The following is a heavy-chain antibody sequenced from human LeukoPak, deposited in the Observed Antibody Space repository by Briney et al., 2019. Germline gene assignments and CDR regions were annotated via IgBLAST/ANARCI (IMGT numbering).Heavy chain of an antibody. CDR1: GGSISSSSYY. V-gene: IGHV4-39*07. D-gene: IGHD6-13*01. CDR2: IYYSGST. Sequence: KPSETLSLTCTVSGGSISSSSYYWGWIRQPPGKGLEWIGSIYYSGSTYYNPSLKSRVTISVDTSKNQFSLKLSSVTAADTAVYYCAVYSSSWYFDSNRPENHYFDYWGQGTLVTVSS. CDR3: AVYSSSWYFDSNRPENHYFDY. J-gene: IGHJ4*02.